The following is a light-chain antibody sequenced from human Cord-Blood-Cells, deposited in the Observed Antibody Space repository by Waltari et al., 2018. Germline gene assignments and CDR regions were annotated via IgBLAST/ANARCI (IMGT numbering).Light chain of an antibody. Sequence: QSALTQPASVSGSPGQSITIPCTGTSSDVGSYNLFSWYRQHPGKAPKLMIYEGSKRPSGVSNRFSGSKSGNTASLTISGLQAEDEADYYCCSYAGSIWVFGGGTKLTVL. CDR1: SSDVGSYNL. V-gene: IGLV2-23*01. J-gene: IGLJ3*02. CDR2: EGS. CDR3: CSYAGSIWV.